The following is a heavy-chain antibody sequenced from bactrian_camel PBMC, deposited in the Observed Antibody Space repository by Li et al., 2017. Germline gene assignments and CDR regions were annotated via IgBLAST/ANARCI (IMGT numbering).Heavy chain of an antibody. CDR2: IYTPGGNT. CDR3: VADSDLFKCLDMNLDMNLSR. J-gene: IGHJ4*01. V-gene: IGHV3S1*01. Sequence: VQLVESGGGSVQAGGSLRLACSASGLPNDRSCVGWFRQAIGKEREWIASIYTPGGNTYAADSVKGRFTISQDKSKTTVYLQMNGLKSEDTAMYYCVADSDLFKCLDMNLDMNLSRWGQGTQVTVS. D-gene: IGHD7*01. CDR1: GLPNDRSC.